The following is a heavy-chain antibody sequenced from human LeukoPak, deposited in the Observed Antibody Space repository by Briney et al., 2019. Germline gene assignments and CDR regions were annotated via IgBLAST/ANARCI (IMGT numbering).Heavy chain of an antibody. CDR2: FDPEDGET. CDR1: GYTLTELS. V-gene: IGHV1-24*01. Sequence: ASVKVSCKGSGYTLTELSMHWVRQAPGKRLEWMGGFDPEDGETIYAQKFQGRVTMTEDTSTDTAYMELSGLRSEDTAVYSCATDLGTVRRRDYSGQGTLVTVSS. CDR3: ATDLGTVRRRDY. D-gene: IGHD1-1*01. J-gene: IGHJ4*02.